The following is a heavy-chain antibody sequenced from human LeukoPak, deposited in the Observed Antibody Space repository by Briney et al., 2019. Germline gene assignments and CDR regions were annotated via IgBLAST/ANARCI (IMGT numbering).Heavy chain of an antibody. J-gene: IGHJ5*02. D-gene: IGHD4-17*01. CDR2: IYPGDSDT. V-gene: IGHV5-51*01. Sequence: GESLKISCKASGYIFANYWIGWVRQMPGKGLEWMGIIYPGDSDTRYSPSFQGQVTISADKSISTAYLQWSSLKASDTAMYYCARHNDYGDYVDWFDPWGQGTLVTVSS. CDR1: GYIFANYW. CDR3: ARHNDYGDYVDWFDP.